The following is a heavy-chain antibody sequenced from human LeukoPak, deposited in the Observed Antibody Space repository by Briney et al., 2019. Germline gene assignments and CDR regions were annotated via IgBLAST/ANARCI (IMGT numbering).Heavy chain of an antibody. V-gene: IGHV4-59*08. Sequence: PSETLSLTCTVSGGSISSNYWSWIRQPPGKGLEWIGYIYDRGSTKYNLSLKSRVIISVDTSKNQFSLKLSSVTAADTAVYYCARLESGVLGDPYYYDSSGYYYRGFFDTWGQGSLVTVSS. CDR1: GGSISSNY. D-gene: IGHD3-22*01. CDR3: ARLESGVLGDPYYYDSSGYYYRGFFDT. CDR2: IYDRGST. J-gene: IGHJ5*02.